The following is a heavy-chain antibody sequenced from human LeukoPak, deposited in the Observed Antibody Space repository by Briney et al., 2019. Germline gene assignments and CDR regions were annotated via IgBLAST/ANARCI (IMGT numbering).Heavy chain of an antibody. D-gene: IGHD5-18*01. J-gene: IGHJ4*02. CDR3: ARGSGYSYGPSTFDY. CDR2: ISAYNGNT. CDR1: GYTFTSYG. V-gene: IGHV1-18*01. Sequence: ASVKVSCKASGYTFTSYGISWVRQAPGQGLEWMGWISAYNGNTSYAQKLQGRVTMTTDTSTGTAYMELRSLRSDDTAVYYCARGSGYSYGPSTFDYWGQGTLVTVSS.